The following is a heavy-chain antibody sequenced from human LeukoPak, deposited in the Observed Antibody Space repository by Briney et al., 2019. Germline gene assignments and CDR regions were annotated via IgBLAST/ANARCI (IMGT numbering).Heavy chain of an antibody. CDR2: ISSSSSTI. V-gene: IGHV3-48*01. CDR1: GFTFSSYS. D-gene: IGHD6-19*01. J-gene: IGHJ4*02. CDR3: ARDLGSSGWFTFDY. Sequence: PGGSLRLSCAASGFTFSSYSMYWVRQAPGKGLEWVSYISSSSSTIYYADSVKGRFTISRDNAKNSLYLQMNSLRAEDTAVYYCARDLGSSGWFTFDYWGQGTLVTVSS.